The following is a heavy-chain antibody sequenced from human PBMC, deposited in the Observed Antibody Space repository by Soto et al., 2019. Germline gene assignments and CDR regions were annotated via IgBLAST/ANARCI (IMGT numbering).Heavy chain of an antibody. CDR2: ISYDGSNK. CDR1: GFTFSSYA. V-gene: IGHV3-30-3*01. J-gene: IGHJ6*02. CDR3: ASWSRYSSSSFYYYGMDV. Sequence: VGSLRLSCAASGFTFSSYAMHWVRQAPGKGLEWVAVISYDGSNKYYADSVKGRFTISRDNSKNTLYLQMNSLRAEDTAVYYCASWSRYSSSSFYYYGMDVWGQGTTVTVSS. D-gene: IGHD6-6*01.